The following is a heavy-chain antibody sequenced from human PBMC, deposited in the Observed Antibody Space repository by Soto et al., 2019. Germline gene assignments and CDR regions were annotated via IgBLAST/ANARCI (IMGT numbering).Heavy chain of an antibody. Sequence: ASVKVSCKASGYTFTSYGISWVRQAPGQGLEWMGWISAYNGNTNYAQKLQGRVTMTTDTSTSTAYMELRSLRSDDTAVYYCARDRGRTNLRPYSGTFDYWGQGTLVTVSS. CDR1: GYTFTSYG. CDR2: ISAYNGNT. V-gene: IGHV1-18*01. J-gene: IGHJ4*02. D-gene: IGHD6-13*01. CDR3: ARDRGRTNLRPYSGTFDY.